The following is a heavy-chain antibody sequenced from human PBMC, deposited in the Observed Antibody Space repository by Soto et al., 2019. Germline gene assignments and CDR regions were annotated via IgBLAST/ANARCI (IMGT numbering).Heavy chain of an antibody. J-gene: IGHJ6*02. D-gene: IGHD2-15*01. V-gene: IGHV4-31*03. Sequence: QVQLQESGPGLVKPSQTLSLTSTVSGGCISSGGYYWSWIRQHPGKGLEWIGYIYYSGSTYYNPSLKSRVTISVDTSKNQFSLKLSSVTAADTAVYYCARGGVVVAATRYYYYGMDVWGQGTTVTVSS. CDR3: ARGGVVVAATRYYYYGMDV. CDR1: GGCISSGGYY. CDR2: IYYSGST.